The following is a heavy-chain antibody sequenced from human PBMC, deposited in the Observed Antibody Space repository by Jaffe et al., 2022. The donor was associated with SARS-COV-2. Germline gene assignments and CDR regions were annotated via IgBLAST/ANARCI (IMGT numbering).Heavy chain of an antibody. CDR1: GGSISSGSYY. V-gene: IGHV4-61*02. Sequence: QVQLQESGPGLVKPSQTLSLTCTVSGGSISSGSYYWSWIRQPAGKGLEWIGRIYTSGSTNYNPSLKSRVTISVDTSKNQFSLKLSSVTAADTAVYYCARGGDGYNLGNWFDPWGQGTLVTVSS. J-gene: IGHJ5*02. CDR2: IYTSGST. D-gene: IGHD5-12*01. CDR3: ARGGDGYNLGNWFDP.